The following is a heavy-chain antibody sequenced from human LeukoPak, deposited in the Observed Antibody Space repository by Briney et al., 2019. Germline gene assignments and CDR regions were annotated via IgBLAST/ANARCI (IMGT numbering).Heavy chain of an antibody. V-gene: IGHV3-30*18. D-gene: IGHD4-17*01. CDR3: AKDRTYDYGTYDAFDI. Sequence: GRSLRLSCAASGFTFYSYGMHWVRQAPGKGVEWVAVISYYGSNKYYVDSVKGRFTISRDNSKNTLYLQMNSLRPEDTAVYYCAKDRTYDYGTYDAFDIWGPGTMVTVSS. CDR2: ISYYGSNK. J-gene: IGHJ3*02. CDR1: GFTFYSYG.